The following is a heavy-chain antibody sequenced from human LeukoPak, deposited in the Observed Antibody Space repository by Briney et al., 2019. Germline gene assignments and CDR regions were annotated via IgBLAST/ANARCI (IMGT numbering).Heavy chain of an antibody. CDR2: IIGSGGST. V-gene: IGHV3-23*01. D-gene: IGHD6-13*01. Sequence: GGSLRLSCAASDFTFSSYAMSWVRQAPGKGLEWVSGIIGSGGSTYYAYSVKGRLTISRDNSKNTLYLQMNSLRAEDSAIYYCAKESGFYSNSPPDSWGQGTLVTVSS. CDR3: AKESGFYSNSPPDS. CDR1: DFTFSSYA. J-gene: IGHJ4*02.